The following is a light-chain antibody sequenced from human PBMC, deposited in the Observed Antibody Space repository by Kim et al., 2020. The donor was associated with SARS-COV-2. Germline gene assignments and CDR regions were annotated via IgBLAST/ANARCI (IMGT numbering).Light chain of an antibody. V-gene: IGLV2-14*03. CDR3: ISFTTAATWV. CDR2: TVT. J-gene: IGLJ3*02. CDR1: SRDIVAYNY. Sequence: GQSITSAGTGTSRDIVAYNYVSWFQQHPGKAPQLMIYTVTERPSGVSNRFSGSKSGTTASLTISGLHAEDEADYYCISFTTAATWVFGGGTQLTVL.